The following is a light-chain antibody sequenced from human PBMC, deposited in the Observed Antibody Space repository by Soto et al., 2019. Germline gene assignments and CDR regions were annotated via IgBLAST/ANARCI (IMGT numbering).Light chain of an antibody. CDR1: QSVDHDY. CDR3: QHYGSSLAA. CDR2: VAS. V-gene: IGKV3-20*01. J-gene: IGKJ4*01. Sequence: NVLTQSPAFLSSSPGARVTLSCGASQSVDHDYLAWYQQKPGQAPRLLIYVASYRATGIPDRFAGSGSGTDVTLTISRLEPEDFAVYYCQHYGSSLAAFGGGTKVEI.